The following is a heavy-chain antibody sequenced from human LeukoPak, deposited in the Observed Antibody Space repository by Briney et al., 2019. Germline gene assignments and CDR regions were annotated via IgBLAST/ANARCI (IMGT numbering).Heavy chain of an antibody. Sequence: GGSLRLYCAASGFTFSSYAMSWVRQAPGKGLEWVSAISGSGGSTYYADSVKGRFTISRDNSKNTLYLQMNSLRAEDTAVYYXXXXXXXTMIVVVRSPDYWGQGTLVTVSS. CDR1: GFTFSSYA. CDR2: ISGSGGST. CDR3: XXXXXXTMIVVVRSPDY. J-gene: IGHJ4*02. D-gene: IGHD3-22*01. V-gene: IGHV3-23*01.